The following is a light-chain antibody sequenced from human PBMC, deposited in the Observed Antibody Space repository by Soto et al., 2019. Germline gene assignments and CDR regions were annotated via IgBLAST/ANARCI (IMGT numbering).Light chain of an antibody. CDR3: SSYTFGDYV. Sequence: QSALTQPASVSGSPGQSITISCTRTSSDVGGYNYVSWYQQHPGKAPKLMIYDVSNRPSGVSNRFSGSKSGNTASLTISGLQAEDEADYYCSSYTFGDYVFGTGTKLTVL. CDR1: SSDVGGYNY. J-gene: IGLJ1*01. V-gene: IGLV2-14*01. CDR2: DVS.